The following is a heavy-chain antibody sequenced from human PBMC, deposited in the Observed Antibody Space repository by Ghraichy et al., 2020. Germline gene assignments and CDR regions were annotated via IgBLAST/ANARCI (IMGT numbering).Heavy chain of an antibody. CDR1: GGTLRNDA. J-gene: IGHJ2*01. D-gene: IGHD3-10*01. Sequence: SVKVSCKASGGTLRNDAITWVRQGPGQGLEWMGVIAPMLVTPSYAQKFRGRATITADESTSTVYMELRSLTSEDTAVYYCARNRSYSGHFDLWGPGTLVSVS. CDR2: IAPMLVTP. CDR3: ARNRSYSGHFDL. V-gene: IGHV1-69*13.